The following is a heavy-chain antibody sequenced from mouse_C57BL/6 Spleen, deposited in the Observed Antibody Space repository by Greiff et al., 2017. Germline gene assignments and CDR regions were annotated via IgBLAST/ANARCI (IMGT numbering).Heavy chain of an antibody. CDR2: IDPSDSET. CDR3: ARGEYYGSSSYYFDY. V-gene: IGHV1-52*01. J-gene: IGHJ2*01. D-gene: IGHD1-1*01. CDR1: GYTFTSYW. Sequence: VQLQQPGAELVRPGSSVKLSCKASGYTFTSYWMHWVKQRPIQGLEWIGNIDPSDSETHYNQKFKDKATLTVDKSSSTAYMQLSSLTSEDSAVYYCARGEYYGSSSYYFDYWGQGTTLTVSS.